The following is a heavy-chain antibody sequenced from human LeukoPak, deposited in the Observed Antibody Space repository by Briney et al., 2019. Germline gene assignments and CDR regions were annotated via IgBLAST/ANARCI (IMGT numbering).Heavy chain of an antibody. V-gene: IGHV4-34*01. CDR2: INHSGST. CDR3: ARGSTVTTILRKNNWFDP. CDR1: GGSFSGYY. J-gene: IGHJ5*02. Sequence: PSETLSLTCAVYGGSFSGYYWSWIRQPPGKGLEWIGEINHSGSTNYNPSLKSRVTISVDTSKNQFSLKLSSVTAADTAVYYCARGSTVTTILRKNNWFDPWGQGTLVTVSS. D-gene: IGHD4-17*01.